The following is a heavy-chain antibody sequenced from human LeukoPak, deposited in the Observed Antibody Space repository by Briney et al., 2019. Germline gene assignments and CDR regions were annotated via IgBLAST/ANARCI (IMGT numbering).Heavy chain of an antibody. J-gene: IGHJ4*02. V-gene: IGHV3-21*01. CDR2: INSRGSYI. Sequence: GGSLRLSCAASGFAFSTYDMNWVRQAPGKGLEWVSSINSRGSYIQYADSVKGRFTISRDNAKNSLHLQMISLRADDTAVYYCARGPSSRFDSWGQGALVTVSS. CDR3: ARGPSSRFDS. D-gene: IGHD3-10*01. CDR1: GFAFSTYD.